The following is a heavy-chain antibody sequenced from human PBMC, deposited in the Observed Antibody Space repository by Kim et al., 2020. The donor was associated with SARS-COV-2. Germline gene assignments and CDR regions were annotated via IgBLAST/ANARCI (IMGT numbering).Heavy chain of an antibody. J-gene: IGHJ4*02. D-gene: IGHD3-3*01. CDR2: ITSSGSTR. Sequence: GGSLRLSCAASGFIFSSYTMNWVRQAPGKGLEWISYITSSGSTRHYADSVKGRFTISRDNAKNSLYLQMNSLRDEDTAVYYCARDSPEALRFPRPFDYWGQGTLVAVSS. CDR3: ARDSPEALRFPRPFDY. CDR1: GFIFSSYT. V-gene: IGHV3-48*02.